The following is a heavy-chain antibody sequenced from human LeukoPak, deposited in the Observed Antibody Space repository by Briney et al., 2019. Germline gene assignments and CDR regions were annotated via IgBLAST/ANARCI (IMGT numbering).Heavy chain of an antibody. V-gene: IGHV4-39*07. CDR3: ASQHYDYVWSQFDY. D-gene: IGHD3-16*01. CDR2: IYYSGST. Sequence: SETLSLTCTVSGDSIKSSSYYWAWVRQPPGKGLEWIGSIYYSGSTYYNPSLKSRVTISVDTSKNQFSLKLSSVTAADTAVYYCASQHYDYVWSQFDYWGQGTLVTVSS. CDR1: GDSIKSSSYY. J-gene: IGHJ4*02.